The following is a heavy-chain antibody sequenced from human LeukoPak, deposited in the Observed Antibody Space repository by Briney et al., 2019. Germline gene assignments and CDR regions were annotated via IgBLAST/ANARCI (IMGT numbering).Heavy chain of an antibody. CDR3: ARLVAFDI. CDR2: INHSGST. V-gene: IGHV4-34*08. J-gene: IGHJ3*02. CDR1: GFTFSDYY. Sequence: PGGSLRLSCAASGFTFSDYYMSWIRQPPGKGLEWIGEINHSGSTNYNPSLKSRVTISVDTSKNQFSLKLSSVTAADTAVYYCARLVAFDIWGQGTMVTVSS.